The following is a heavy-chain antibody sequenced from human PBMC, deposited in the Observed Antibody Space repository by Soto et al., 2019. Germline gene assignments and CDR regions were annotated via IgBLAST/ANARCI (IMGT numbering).Heavy chain of an antibody. J-gene: IGHJ5*02. Sequence: PGGSLRLSCAASGFTFSSYAMSWVRQAPGKGLEWVSVISDSADKTYYADSVKGRFTISRDNSKNTLFLQMNSLRAEDTAVYYCAKTYRREQQPLQYNWFDPWGQGTLITVS. CDR2: ISDSADKT. D-gene: IGHD6-13*01. CDR1: GFTFSSYA. V-gene: IGHV3-23*01. CDR3: AKTYRREQQPLQYNWFDP.